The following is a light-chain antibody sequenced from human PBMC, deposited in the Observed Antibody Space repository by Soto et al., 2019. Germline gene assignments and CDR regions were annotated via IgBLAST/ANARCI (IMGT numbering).Light chain of an antibody. CDR2: AAS. J-gene: IGKJ4*01. Sequence: DIQMTQSPSSVSESVGDRVTITCRASQDIGGWLTWYQQRPGKAPKLLIYAASILQSGVPSTFNGSGSGTDLTLTISSLQPKDFATYYCQQAKSFPRTFGGGTKVEIK. CDR1: QDIGGW. CDR3: QQAKSFPRT. V-gene: IGKV1-12*01.